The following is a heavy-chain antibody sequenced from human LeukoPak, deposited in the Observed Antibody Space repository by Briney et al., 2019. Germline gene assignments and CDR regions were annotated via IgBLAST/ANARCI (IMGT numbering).Heavy chain of an antibody. V-gene: IGHV3-23*01. Sequence: GGSLRLSCAASGFTFSTYAMHWVRQPPGKGLEWVSAISGSGGATYHADADSVKGRFIISRDNSKNTLYLQINSLRVEDTAVYYCAKDGYNYDSSGHFDYWGQGALVTVSS. J-gene: IGHJ4*02. D-gene: IGHD3-22*01. CDR1: GFTFSTYA. CDR2: ISGSGGAT. CDR3: AKDGYNYDSSGHFDY.